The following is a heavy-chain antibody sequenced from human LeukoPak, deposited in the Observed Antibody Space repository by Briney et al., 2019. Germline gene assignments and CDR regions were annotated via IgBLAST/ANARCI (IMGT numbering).Heavy chain of an antibody. CDR3: ARDSGRGGGILTGAHFDY. CDR1: GFTFRDYY. J-gene: IGHJ4*02. V-gene: IGHV3-11*05. CDR2: ISSRSSYT. Sequence: GGSLRLSCAASGFTFRDYYLSWIRQAPGKGRDWVSCISSRSSYTNYADTVKGRFTISRDNAKNSLYLQMNSLRAEDTAVYYCARDSGRGGGILTGAHFDYWGQGTLVTVSS. D-gene: IGHD3-9*01.